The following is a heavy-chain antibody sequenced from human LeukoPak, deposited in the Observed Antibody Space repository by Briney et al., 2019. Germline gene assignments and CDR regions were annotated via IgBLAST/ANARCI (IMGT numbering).Heavy chain of an antibody. V-gene: IGHV3-74*03. CDR2: IKGDGSST. J-gene: IGHJ4*02. CDR1: GFTFSGKW. Sequence: GGSLRLSCAASGFTFSGKWMHWVRQAPGKGLVWVSRIKGDGSSTTYADSVKGRFTISRDNAKNTLHLQMDSLRAEDTAVYYCARGAPYFDNWGQGILVTVSS. CDR3: ARGAPYFDN.